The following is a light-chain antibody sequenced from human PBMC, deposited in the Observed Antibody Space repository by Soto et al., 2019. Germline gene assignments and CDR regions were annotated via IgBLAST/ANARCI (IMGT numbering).Light chain of an antibody. V-gene: IGKV1-8*01. CDR2: AAS. CDR3: QQYYSYPPFT. CDR1: QGISSY. J-gene: IGKJ3*01. Sequence: AIRMTQSPSSLSASTGDRVTITCXXSQGISSYLAWYQQKPGKAPKLLIYAASTLQSGVPSRFSGSGSGTDFTLTISCLQSEDFATYYCQQYYSYPPFTFGPGTKVDIK.